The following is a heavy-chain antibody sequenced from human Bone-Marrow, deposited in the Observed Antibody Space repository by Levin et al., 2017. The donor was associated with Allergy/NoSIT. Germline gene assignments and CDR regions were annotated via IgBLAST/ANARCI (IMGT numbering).Heavy chain of an antibody. Sequence: SETLSLTCTVSGGSISSAGYHWTWIRQYPGTGLEWIGYVSYRGSTYFNPSLKSRLAMSIDTSEQHFSLNLTSVTAADTAIYYCARLDGYSFDYWGQGALVTVSS. D-gene: IGHD1-1*01. CDR1: GGSISSAGYH. CDR2: VSYRGST. CDR3: ARLDGYSFDY. V-gene: IGHV4-31*03. J-gene: IGHJ4*02.